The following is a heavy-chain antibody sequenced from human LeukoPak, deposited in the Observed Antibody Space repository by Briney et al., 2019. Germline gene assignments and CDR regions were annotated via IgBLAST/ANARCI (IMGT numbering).Heavy chain of an antibody. J-gene: IGHJ6*01. D-gene: IGHD3-3*01. V-gene: IGHV3-7*03. CDR1: GFTFSSYS. CDR2: IKQDGSEK. Sequence: GGSLRLSCAASGFTFSSYSMNWVRQAPGKGLEWVAKIKQDGSEKYYVDSVKGRFTISRDNTKNPLYLQMNSLRAEDTAVYWCVRGGLIFGVGYSMEVLGQGNKV. CDR3: VRGGLIFGVGYSMEV.